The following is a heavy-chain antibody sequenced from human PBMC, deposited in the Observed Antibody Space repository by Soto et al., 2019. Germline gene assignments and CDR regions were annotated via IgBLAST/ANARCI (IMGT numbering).Heavy chain of an antibody. D-gene: IGHD2-2*01. CDR2: LYYRGST. V-gene: IGHV4-39*01. CDR1: GGSISSSSYY. CDR3: ARPVGGRIFLVVHAAIEEVWFDP. J-gene: IGHJ5*02. Sequence: QLQLQESGPGLVKPSETLSLTCTVSGGSISSSSYYWGWIRQPPGKGREGVGSLYYRGSTYYNPSHKSRGTISVHTSKNKFSLTSSFVNAADTAMYYCARPVGGRIFLVVHAAIEEVWFDPWGQGTLVTVSS.